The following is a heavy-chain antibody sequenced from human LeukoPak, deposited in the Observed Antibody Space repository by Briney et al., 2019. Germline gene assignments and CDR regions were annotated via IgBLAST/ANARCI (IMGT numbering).Heavy chain of an antibody. CDR3: ARHRAYSSSSPFDY. J-gene: IGHJ4*02. D-gene: IGHD6-6*01. CDR1: GVSISSLY. Sequence: SETLSLTCSVPGVSISSLYWSWIRQPPGKGLEWIGYIYYTGSTNYNPSLESRVTMFVDMSKNQFSLRLSSVTAADTAVYYCARHRAYSSSSPFDYWGQGTLVTVSS. CDR2: IYYTGST. V-gene: IGHV4-59*08.